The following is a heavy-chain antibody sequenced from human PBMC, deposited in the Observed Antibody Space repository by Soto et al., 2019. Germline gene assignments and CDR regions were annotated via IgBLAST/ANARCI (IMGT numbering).Heavy chain of an antibody. CDR1: GFTFSSYA. CDR3: VRVTTYLDY. V-gene: IGHV3-64*01. CDR2: ISSNGGST. D-gene: IGHD4-17*01. J-gene: IGHJ4*02. Sequence: GGSLRLSCAASGFTFSSYAMHWVRQAPGKGLEYVSAISSNGGSTYYANSVKGRFTISRDNSKNTLYLQMGSLRAEDMAVYYCVRVTTYLDYWGQGTLVTVSS.